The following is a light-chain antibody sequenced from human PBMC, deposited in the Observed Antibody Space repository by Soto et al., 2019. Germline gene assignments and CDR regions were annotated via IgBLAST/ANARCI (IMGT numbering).Light chain of an antibody. Sequence: IHMTHSHSALSASVGYIVTITCRASQSISSWLAWYQQKPGKAPKVLIFDASSLESGVPSRFSGSGSATEFTLTISGLQPDDFATYHCRQYSTYPCTFGAGTKVDIK. J-gene: IGKJ4*02. CDR3: RQYSTYPCT. CDR2: DAS. V-gene: IGKV1-5*01. CDR1: QSISSW.